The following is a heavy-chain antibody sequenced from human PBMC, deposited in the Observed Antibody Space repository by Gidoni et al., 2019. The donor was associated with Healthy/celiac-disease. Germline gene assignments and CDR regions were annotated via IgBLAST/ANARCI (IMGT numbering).Heavy chain of an antibody. CDR1: GGTFSSYA. V-gene: IGHV1-69*04. CDR3: ARDRDSGYGDY. Sequence: QVQLVQSGAEVKKPGSSVKVSCKASGGTFSSYAISWVRQAPGQGLEWMGRIIPILGIANYAQKFQGRVTITADKSTSTAYMELSSLRAEDTAVYYCARDRDSGYGDYRGQGTLVTVSS. D-gene: IGHD5-12*01. CDR2: IIPILGIA. J-gene: IGHJ4*02.